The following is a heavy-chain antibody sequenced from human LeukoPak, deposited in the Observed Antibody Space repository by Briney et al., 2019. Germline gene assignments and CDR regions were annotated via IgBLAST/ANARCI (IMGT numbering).Heavy chain of an antibody. D-gene: IGHD3-9*01. CDR2: IYPGDSDT. CDR1: GYSFTSYW. CDR3: ARHPGNYDILTGYGKGAFDI. V-gene: IGHV5-51*01. Sequence: GESLKISCKGSGYSFTSYWIGWVSQMPGKGLEWMGIIYPGDSDTRYSPSFQGQVTISADKSISTAYLQWSSLKASDTAMYYCARHPGNYDILTGYGKGAFDIWGQGTMVTVSS. J-gene: IGHJ3*02.